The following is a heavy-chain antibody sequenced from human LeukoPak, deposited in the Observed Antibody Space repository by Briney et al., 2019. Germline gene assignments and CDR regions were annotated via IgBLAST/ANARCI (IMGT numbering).Heavy chain of an antibody. D-gene: IGHD3-3*01. CDR1: GFTFSSYA. V-gene: IGHV3-23*01. Sequence: GGSLRLSCAASGFTFSSYAMSWVRQAPGKGLEWVSAIGGSGGSTYYADSVKGRFTISRDNSKNTLYLQMNSLRAEDTAVYYCAKARGITIFGVVIFGYWGQGTLVTVSS. CDR2: IGGSGGST. J-gene: IGHJ4*02. CDR3: AKARGITIFGVVIFGY.